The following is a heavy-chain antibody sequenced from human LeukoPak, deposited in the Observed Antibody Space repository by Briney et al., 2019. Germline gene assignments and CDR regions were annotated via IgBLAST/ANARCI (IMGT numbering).Heavy chain of an antibody. CDR1: GYTFTSYG. J-gene: IGHJ5*02. D-gene: IGHD6-19*01. Sequence: SVKVSCKASGYTFTSYGISWVRQAPGQGLEWMGRIIPILGIANYAQKFQGRVTITADKSTSTAYMELSSLRSEDTAVYYCARDLSVAGSSWGQGTLVTVSS. CDR3: ARDLSVAGSS. V-gene: IGHV1-69*04. CDR2: IIPILGIA.